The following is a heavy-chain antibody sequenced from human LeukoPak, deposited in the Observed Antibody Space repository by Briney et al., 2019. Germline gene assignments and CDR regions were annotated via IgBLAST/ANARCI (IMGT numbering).Heavy chain of an antibody. CDR2: IYYSGST. V-gene: IGHV4-59*12. J-gene: IGHJ6*03. CDR1: GGSISSYY. Sequence: SETLSLTCTVSGGSISSYYWSWIRQPPGKGLEWIGYIYYSGSTYYSPSLKSRVTISLDTSRNQFSLKLNSVTAADTAVYYCASANYYYYYYMDVWGKGTTVTVSS. CDR3: ASANYYYYYYMDV.